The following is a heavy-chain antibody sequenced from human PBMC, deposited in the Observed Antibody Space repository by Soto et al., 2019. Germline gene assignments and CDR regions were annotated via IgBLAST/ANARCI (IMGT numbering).Heavy chain of an antibody. CDR1: GGSISSSSYY. CDR2: TYYGGST. Sequence: SETLSLTCTVSGGSISSSSYYWGWIRQPPGKGLEWIGSTYYGGSTYYNPSLKSRVTMSVDTSKNQFSLKLSSVTAADTAVYYCARDGTVRCSGWYCWLDPWGQGTLVTVSS. V-gene: IGHV4-39*02. CDR3: ARDGTVRCSGWYCWLDP. D-gene: IGHD6-19*01. J-gene: IGHJ5*02.